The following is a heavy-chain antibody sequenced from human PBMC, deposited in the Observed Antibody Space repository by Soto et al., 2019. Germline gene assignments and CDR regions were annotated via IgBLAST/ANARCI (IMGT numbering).Heavy chain of an antibody. D-gene: IGHD2-2*01. J-gene: IGHJ4*02. V-gene: IGHV1-3*01. CDR1: GYTFTTIF. Sequence: ASVKVSCKTSGYTFTTIFLHWMRQAPGQRLEWMGWINPANGDTMYSQKFLGRVSSTRDTSATTAYMELTSLTSEDTAVYYCAKVGVPAAMAYWGQGTLVTVSS. CDR2: INPANGDT. CDR3: AKVGVPAAMAY.